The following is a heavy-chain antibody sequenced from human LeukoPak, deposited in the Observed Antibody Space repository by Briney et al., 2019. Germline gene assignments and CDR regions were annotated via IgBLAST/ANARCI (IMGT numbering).Heavy chain of an antibody. Sequence: PSETLSLTCTVSGGSISSYYWSWIRQPPGKGLEWIGYIYYSGSTNYNPSLKSRVTISVDTSKNQFSLKLSSVTAADTAVYYCARASYYYDSSEPLFDYWGQGTLFTVSS. D-gene: IGHD3-22*01. V-gene: IGHV4-59*08. CDR1: GGSISSYY. J-gene: IGHJ4*02. CDR2: IYYSGST. CDR3: ARASYYYDSSEPLFDY.